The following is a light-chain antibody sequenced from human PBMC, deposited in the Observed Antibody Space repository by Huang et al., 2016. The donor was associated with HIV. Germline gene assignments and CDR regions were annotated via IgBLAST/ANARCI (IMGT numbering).Light chain of an antibody. CDR1: QYVSSN. CDR2: GAS. CDR3: QQYNNWPRT. V-gene: IGKV3-15*01. J-gene: IGKJ2*01. Sequence: ERVMTQSPDTLSVSPGDRATLYCRASQYVSSNLAWYQQKPGQAPRRLVYGASTRVIDIPARFSGSGSGTEFTLTISSLQSEDSAVYYCQQYNNWPRTFGQGTKLEIK.